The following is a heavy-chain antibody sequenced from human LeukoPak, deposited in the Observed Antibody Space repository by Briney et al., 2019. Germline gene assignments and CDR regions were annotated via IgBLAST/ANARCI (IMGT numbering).Heavy chain of an antibody. J-gene: IGHJ5*02. V-gene: IGHV4-59*08. CDR2: IYYSGST. Sequence: SETLSLTSTVSGGSISSYYWSWIRQPPGKGLEWIGYIYYSGSTNYNPSLKSRVTISVDTSKNQFSLKLSSVTAADTAVYYCARHPYYYGSGSLNWFDPWGQGTLVTVSS. CDR1: GGSISSYY. D-gene: IGHD3-10*01. CDR3: ARHPYYYGSGSLNWFDP.